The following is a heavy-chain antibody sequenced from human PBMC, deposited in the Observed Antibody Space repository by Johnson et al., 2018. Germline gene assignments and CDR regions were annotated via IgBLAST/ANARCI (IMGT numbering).Heavy chain of an antibody. V-gene: IGHV1-69*12. CDR3: ARGYGDYQGKGMDV. CDR1: GGTFSSYA. D-gene: IGHD4-17*01. CDR2: IIPIFGTA. Sequence: QVQLVQSGAEVKKPGSSVKVSCKASGGTFSSYAISWVRQAPGQGLEWMGGIIPIFGTANYAQKFKGRVTITADESTSTAYMGLSSLRSEDTTVYYCARGYGDYQGKGMDVWGQGTTVTVSS. J-gene: IGHJ6*02.